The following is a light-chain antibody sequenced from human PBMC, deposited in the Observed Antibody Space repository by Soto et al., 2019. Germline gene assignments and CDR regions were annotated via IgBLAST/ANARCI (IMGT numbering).Light chain of an antibody. J-gene: IGLJ2*01. CDR2: RNN. V-gene: IGLV1-47*01. Sequence: QSALTQPPSASGTPGQRVTISCSGSSSNIGSNYVYWYQQLPGTAPKLLIYRNNQRPSGVPDRFSGSKSGTSASLAISGLRSEDEADYYCAAWDDSLSGLDVVFGGGTKLTVL. CDR1: SSNIGSNY. CDR3: AAWDDSLSGLDVV.